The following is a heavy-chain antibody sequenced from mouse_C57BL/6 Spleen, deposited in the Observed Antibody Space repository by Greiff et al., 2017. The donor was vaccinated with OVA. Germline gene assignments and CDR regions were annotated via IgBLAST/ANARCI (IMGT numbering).Heavy chain of an antibody. CDR3: ARDHLYAMDY. J-gene: IGHJ4*01. CDR1: GCTFSDYY. CDR2: INYDGSST. V-gene: IGHV5-16*01. Sequence: EVQLVESEGGLVQPGSSMKLSCTASGCTFSDYYMAWVRQVPEKGLEWVANINYDGSSTYYLDSLKSRFIISRDNAKNILYLQMSSLKSEDTATYYCARDHLYAMDYWGQGTSVTVSS.